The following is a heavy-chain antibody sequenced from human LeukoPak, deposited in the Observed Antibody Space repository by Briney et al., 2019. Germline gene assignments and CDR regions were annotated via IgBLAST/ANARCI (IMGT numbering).Heavy chain of an antibody. CDR1: GINVSANY. CDR3: VSSTGQQLIPYDY. Sequence: GGSLRLSCAASGINVSANYMTWIRQAPGKGLEWVSLYGAGAAYYAESVRGRFIISRDNSKNTLFLQMNSLRAEDTAVYYCVSSTGQQLIPYDYWGQGTHVAVS. J-gene: IGHJ4*02. V-gene: IGHV3-66*02. CDR2: YGAGAA. D-gene: IGHD6-13*01.